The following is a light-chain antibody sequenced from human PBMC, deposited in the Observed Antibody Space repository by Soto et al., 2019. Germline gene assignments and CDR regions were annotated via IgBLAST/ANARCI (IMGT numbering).Light chain of an antibody. CDR3: ATWDDSLNAWV. J-gene: IGLJ3*02. Sequence: QSVLTQPPSASGTPGQRVTISCSGSTSSIGSKNVNWYQHLPGTAPKLLIYSHDQRPSGVPDRFSGSKSGTSASLAISGLQSEDEGAYYCATWDDSLNAWVFGGGTKLTVL. CDR1: TSSIGSKN. V-gene: IGLV1-44*01. CDR2: SHD.